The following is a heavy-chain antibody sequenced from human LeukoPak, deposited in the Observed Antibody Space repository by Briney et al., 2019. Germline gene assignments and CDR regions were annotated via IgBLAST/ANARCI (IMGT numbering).Heavy chain of an antibody. J-gene: IGHJ4*02. Sequence: ASVKVSCKASGYTFTSYDIDWVRQATGQGLEWMGWMNPNSGNTGYAQKFQGRVTMTRNTSISTAYMELSSLRSEDTAVYYCARRNTPVVAGLDSWGQGTLVTVSS. CDR2: MNPNSGNT. V-gene: IGHV1-8*01. CDR3: ARRNTPVVAGLDS. D-gene: IGHD5-18*01. CDR1: GYTFTSYD.